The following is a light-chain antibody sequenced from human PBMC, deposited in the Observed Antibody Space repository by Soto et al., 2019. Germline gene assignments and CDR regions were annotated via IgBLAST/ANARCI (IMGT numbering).Light chain of an antibody. CDR3: QQYNSYSRT. CDR1: QSISSW. J-gene: IGKJ1*01. Sequence: DIQMTQSPSTLSASVGDRVTITCRASQSISSWLAWYQQKPGKAPNLLIYKASSLESGVPSRFSGSGSVTEFTLTISSLQPDDFATYYCQQYNSYSRTFGQGTKVEIK. CDR2: KAS. V-gene: IGKV1-5*03.